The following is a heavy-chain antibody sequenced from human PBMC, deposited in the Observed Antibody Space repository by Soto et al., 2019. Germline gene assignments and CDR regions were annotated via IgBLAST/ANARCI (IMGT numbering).Heavy chain of an antibody. V-gene: IGHV4-39*01. CDR1: GGSSSSGDDY. Sequence: PSETMSLTCTVSGGSSSSGDDYCSWIRQPPGKGLEWIGYIYYSGSTYYNPSLKSRVTISVDTSKNQFSLKLSSVTAADTAVYYCARHQSHSSSYVDPWGQGTLVTVSS. CDR2: IYYSGST. J-gene: IGHJ5*02. D-gene: IGHD6-13*01. CDR3: ARHQSHSSSYVDP.